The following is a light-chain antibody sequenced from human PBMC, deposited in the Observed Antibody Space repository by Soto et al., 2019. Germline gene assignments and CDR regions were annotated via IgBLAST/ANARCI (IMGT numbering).Light chain of an antibody. CDR2: GAS. CDR1: QSITLNY. V-gene: IGKV3-20*01. CDR3: QQYGSSPYT. Sequence: ENVLTQSPGTLSLFQGERATLSCTASQSITLNYLAWYQQKPGQAPRLLISGASSRATGIPDRFSGSGSGTDFTLTISRLEPEDFAVYYCQQYGSSPYTFGQGTKVESK. J-gene: IGKJ2*01.